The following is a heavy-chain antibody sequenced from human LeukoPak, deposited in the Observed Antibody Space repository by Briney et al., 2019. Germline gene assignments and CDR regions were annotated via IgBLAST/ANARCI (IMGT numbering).Heavy chain of an antibody. CDR1: GYTFTGYY. J-gene: IGHJ3*02. V-gene: IGHV1-2*04. CDR3: AIGYSSGWTAKADAFDI. D-gene: IGHD6-19*01. CDR2: INPNSGGT. Sequence: ASVKVSCKASGYTFTGYYMHWVRQAPGQGLEWMGWINPNSGGTNYAQKFRGWVTMTRDTSISTAYMELSRLRSDDTAVYYCAIGYSSGWTAKADAFDIWGQGTMVTVSS.